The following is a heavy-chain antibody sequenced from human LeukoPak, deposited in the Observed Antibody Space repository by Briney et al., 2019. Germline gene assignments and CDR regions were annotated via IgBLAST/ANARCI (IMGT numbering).Heavy chain of an antibody. V-gene: IGHV4-4*02. CDR2: IYHRGNI. Sequence: SGTLSLTCAVSGGSISGSVWWSWVRQPPGKGLEWIGEIYHRGNINYNPSLKSRVTISLDKSQNHFSLNLNSVTAADTAVYYCAGQGGFLLDHWGQGTLVTVSS. CDR1: GGSISGSVW. J-gene: IGHJ5*02. CDR3: AGQGGFLLDH. D-gene: IGHD3-16*01.